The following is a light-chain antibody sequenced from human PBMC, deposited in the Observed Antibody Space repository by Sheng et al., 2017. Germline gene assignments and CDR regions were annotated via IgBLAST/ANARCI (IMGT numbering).Light chain of an antibody. Sequence: QSVVTQPPSASGTPGQKVTISCSGSSSSIGSNTVNWYQQLPGRAPKLLIHKNDQRPSGVPDRFSGSKSGTSASLAITGLQSEDEADYYCATYDGRLKAYLFGGGTKLTVL. V-gene: IGLV1-44*01. CDR3: ATYDGRLKAYL. J-gene: IGLJ2*01. CDR1: SSSIGSNT. CDR2: KND.